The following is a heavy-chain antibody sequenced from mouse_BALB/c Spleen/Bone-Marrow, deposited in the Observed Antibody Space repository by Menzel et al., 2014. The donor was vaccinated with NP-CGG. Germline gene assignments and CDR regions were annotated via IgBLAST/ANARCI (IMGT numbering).Heavy chain of an antibody. CDR3: ARGGRYDEVAY. CDR1: SYTFTDYA. CDR2: ISTYYGNA. J-gene: IGHJ3*01. Sequence: QVQLQQSGPELVRPGVSVKISCKGSSYTFTDYAMHWVKQSHAKSLEWIGVISTYYGNANYNQKFKGKATMTVDKSSSTAYMELARLTSEDSAVYYYARGGRYDEVAYWGQGTLVTVSA. D-gene: IGHD2-14*01. V-gene: IGHV1-67*01.